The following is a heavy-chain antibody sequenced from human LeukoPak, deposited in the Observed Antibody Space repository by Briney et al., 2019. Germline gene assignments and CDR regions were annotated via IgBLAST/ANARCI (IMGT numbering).Heavy chain of an antibody. V-gene: IGHV1-46*01. CDR3: ARDPTDSSDVYYYYYMDV. J-gene: IGHJ6*03. D-gene: IGHD3-22*01. Sequence: GASVEVSCKASRYSFTDYYIHWVRQAPGQGLEWMGIINPSGGSTSYAQKFQGRVTMTRDMSTSTVYMELSSLRSEDTAVYYCARDPTDSSDVYYYYYMDVWGKGTTVTVSS. CDR1: RYSFTDYY. CDR2: INPSGGST.